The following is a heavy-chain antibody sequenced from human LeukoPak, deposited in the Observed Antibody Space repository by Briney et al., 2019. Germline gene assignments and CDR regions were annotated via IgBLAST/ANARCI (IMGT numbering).Heavy chain of an antibody. J-gene: IGHJ4*02. CDR2: IYYSGST. CDR3: ARRETGGNYYGSGSYHY. D-gene: IGHD3-10*01. Sequence: PSETLSLTCTVSGGSISSSSYYWGWIRQPPGKGLEWIGSIYYSGSTYYNPSLKSRVTISVDTSKNQFSLKPSSVTAADTAVYYCARRETGGNYYGSGSYHYWGQGTLVTVSS. CDR1: GGSISSSSYY. V-gene: IGHV4-39*01.